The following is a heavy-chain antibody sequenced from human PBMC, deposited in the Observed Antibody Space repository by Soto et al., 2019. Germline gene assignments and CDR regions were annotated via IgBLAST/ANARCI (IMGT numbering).Heavy chain of an antibody. CDR1: GGSSSSSSYY. CDR3: VRHEDVDTAFDY. CDR2: IYHGGTT. D-gene: IGHD5-18*01. J-gene: IGHJ4*02. V-gene: IGHV4-39*01. Sequence: QLQLQESGPGLVKPLETLSLACNVSGGSSSSSSYYRGWIRQPPGKGLEWIGSIYHGGTTLYNPALKSRVTISADTSESQISLDLESVTAADTAVYYCVRHEDVDTAFDYWGQGTLVTVSS.